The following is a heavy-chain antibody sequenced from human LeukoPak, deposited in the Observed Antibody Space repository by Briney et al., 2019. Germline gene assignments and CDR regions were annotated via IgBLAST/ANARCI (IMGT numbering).Heavy chain of an antibody. Sequence: ASVTVSCKVSGYTLTELSMHWVRQAPGKGLEWMGGFDPEDGETIYAQKFQGRVTMTEDTSTDTAYMELSSLRSEDTAVYYCAKEGMQVGATPNDYFDYWGQGTLVTVSS. CDR1: GYTLTELS. D-gene: IGHD1-26*01. CDR3: AKEGMQVGATPNDYFDY. CDR2: FDPEDGET. V-gene: IGHV1-24*01. J-gene: IGHJ4*02.